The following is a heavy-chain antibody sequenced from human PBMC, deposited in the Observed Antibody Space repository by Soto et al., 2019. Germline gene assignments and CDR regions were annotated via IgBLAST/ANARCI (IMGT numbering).Heavy chain of an antibody. CDR1: GDSVSSNSAA. V-gene: IGHV6-1*01. J-gene: IGHJ5*02. CDR3: ARGACSGGSCSAFNWFDP. D-gene: IGHD2-15*01. Sequence: SQTLSLTCAISGDSVSSNSAAWNWIRQSPSRGLEWLGRTYYRSKWYNDYAVSVKSRITINPDTSKNQFSLQLNSVTPEDTAVYYCARGACSGGSCSAFNWFDPWGQGTLVTVSS. CDR2: TYYRSKWYN.